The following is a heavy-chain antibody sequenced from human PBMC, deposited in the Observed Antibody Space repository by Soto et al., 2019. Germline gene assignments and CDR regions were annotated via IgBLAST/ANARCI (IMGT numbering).Heavy chain of an antibody. CDR1: GFIFENFE. D-gene: IGHD1-26*01. CDR3: AKNQGVELVPLATVDWFDP. J-gene: IGHJ5*02. Sequence: VGALRLSCADSGFIFENFEMSWVRQAQGKGLEWISSISGSGFKKYYADSVKGRFTISRDNSKSTVYLELNNLSAEDTAVYHCAKNQGVELVPLATVDWFDPWGQGSVVTVSS. V-gene: IGHV3-23*01. CDR2: ISGSGFKK.